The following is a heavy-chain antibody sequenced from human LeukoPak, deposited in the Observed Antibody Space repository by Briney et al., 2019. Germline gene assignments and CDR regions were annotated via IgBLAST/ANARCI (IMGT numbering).Heavy chain of an antibody. CDR3: ARAPRKGIAAAGGGRYNWFDP. CDR1: GGSISSGSYH. D-gene: IGHD6-13*01. CDR2: IYTSGST. V-gene: IGHV4-61*02. Sequence: SQTLSLTCTVSGGSISSGSYHWSWIRQPAGKGLEWIGRIYTSGSTNYNPSLKSRVTISVDTSKNQFSLKLSSVTAADTAVYYCARAPRKGIAAAGGGRYNWFDPWGQGTLVTVSS. J-gene: IGHJ5*02.